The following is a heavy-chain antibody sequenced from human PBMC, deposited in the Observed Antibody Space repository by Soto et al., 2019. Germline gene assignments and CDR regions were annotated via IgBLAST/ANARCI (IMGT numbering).Heavy chain of an antibody. D-gene: IGHD3-22*01. V-gene: IGHV1-69*13. CDR3: ARGYYYDSSGYQLDYYYYYGMDV. J-gene: IGHJ6*02. CDR1: GGTFSSYA. Sequence: SVKVSCKASGGTFSSYAISWVRQAPGQGLEWMGGIIPIFGTANYAQKFQGRVTITADESTGTAYMELSSLRSEDTAVYYCARGYYYDSSGYQLDYYYYYGMDVWGQGTTVTVS. CDR2: IIPIFGTA.